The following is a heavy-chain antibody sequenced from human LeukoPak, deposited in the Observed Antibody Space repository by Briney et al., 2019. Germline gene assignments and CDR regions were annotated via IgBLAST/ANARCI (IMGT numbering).Heavy chain of an antibody. J-gene: IGHJ4*02. CDR2: IYSGGST. Sequence: GGSLRLSCAASGFTVSSNYMSWVRQAPGKGLEWVSVIYSGGSTYYADSVKGRFTISRDNSKNTLYLQMNSLRAEDTAVYYCTKAPVTSCSGAFCYPFDYWGQGTLVTVSS. D-gene: IGHD2-15*01. V-gene: IGHV3-53*01. CDR1: GFTVSSNY. CDR3: TKAPVTSCSGAFCYPFDY.